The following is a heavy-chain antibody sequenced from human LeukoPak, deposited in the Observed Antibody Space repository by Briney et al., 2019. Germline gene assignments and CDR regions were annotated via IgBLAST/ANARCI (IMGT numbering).Heavy chain of an antibody. Sequence: ASVKVSCKASGYTFTSYGISWVRQAPGQGLEWMGWISAYNGNTNYAQKLQGRVTITTDTSTSPAYMELRSLRSDDTAVYYCAREPFYDILTGPEFDYWGQGTLVTVSS. J-gene: IGHJ4*02. V-gene: IGHV1-18*01. CDR1: GYTFTSYG. CDR2: ISAYNGNT. CDR3: AREPFYDILTGPEFDY. D-gene: IGHD3-9*01.